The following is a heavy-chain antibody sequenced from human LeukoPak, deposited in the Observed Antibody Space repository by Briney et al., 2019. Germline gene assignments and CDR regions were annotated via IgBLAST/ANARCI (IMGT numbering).Heavy chain of an antibody. J-gene: IGHJ4*02. CDR3: ARDGGSHYGDYVGYFDY. V-gene: IGHV3-30*04. D-gene: IGHD4-17*01. CDR2: ISYDGSNK. Sequence: PGGSLRLSWAASGFTFSSYAMHWVRQAPGKGLEWVAVISYDGSNKYYADSVKGRFTISRDNSKNTLYLQMNSLRAEDTAVYYCARDGGSHYGDYVGYFDYWGQGTLVTVSS. CDR1: GFTFSSYA.